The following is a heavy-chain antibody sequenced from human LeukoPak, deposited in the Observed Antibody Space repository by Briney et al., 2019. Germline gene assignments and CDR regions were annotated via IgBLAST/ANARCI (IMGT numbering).Heavy chain of an antibody. V-gene: IGHV1-69*05. J-gene: IGHJ4*02. CDR2: IIPIFGTA. D-gene: IGHD5-12*01. CDR1: GGTFSSYA. Sequence: ASVKVSCKASGGTFSSYAISWVRQAPGQGLEWMGGIIPIFGTANYAQKFQGRVTITTDESTSTAYMELSSLRSEDTAVYYCARGRMVATGPHDYWGQGTLVTVSS. CDR3: ARGRMVATGPHDY.